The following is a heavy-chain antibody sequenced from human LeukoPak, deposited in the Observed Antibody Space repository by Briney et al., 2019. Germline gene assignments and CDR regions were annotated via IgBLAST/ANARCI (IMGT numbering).Heavy chain of an antibody. Sequence: ASVKVSCKASGYTFTSYGISWVRQAPGQGLEWMGWISAYNGNTNYAQKLQGRVTMTTDTSTSTAYMELRSLRSDDTAVYYCARQQGAWSSRWYYFDYWGQGTLVTVSS. CDR2: ISAYNGNT. CDR3: ARQQGAWSSRWYYFDY. D-gene: IGHD6-19*01. V-gene: IGHV1-18*01. CDR1: GYTFTSYG. J-gene: IGHJ4*02.